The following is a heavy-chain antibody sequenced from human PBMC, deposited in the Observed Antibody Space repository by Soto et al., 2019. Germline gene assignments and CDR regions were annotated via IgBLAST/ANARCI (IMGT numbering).Heavy chain of an antibody. CDR3: ARARVVPAATANYYYYYMDV. Sequence: QVPLVQSGAEVKKPGSSVKVSCKASGGTFSSYTISWVRQAPGQGLEWMGRIIPILGIANYAQKFQGRVTITADKSTSTAYMELSSLRSEDTAVYYCARARVVPAATANYYYYYMDVWGKGTTVTVSS. J-gene: IGHJ6*03. CDR1: GGTFSSYT. D-gene: IGHD2-2*01. CDR2: IIPILGIA. V-gene: IGHV1-69*02.